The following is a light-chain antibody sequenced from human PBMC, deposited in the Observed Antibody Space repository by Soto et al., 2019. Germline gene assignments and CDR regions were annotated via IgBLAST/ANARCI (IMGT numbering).Light chain of an antibody. CDR1: QSVDSK. CDR2: GAS. V-gene: IGKV3-15*01. CDR3: QQYSNWPLT. J-gene: IGKJ1*01. Sequence: EIVMTQSPPTVSVSLGEGVTLSCRASQSVDSKIAWYQQKPGQGPRLLIYGASRRATGIPARFSGSGSGTEFNLNISSLQFDDFEVYWCQQYSNWPLTFGQGTKVDIK.